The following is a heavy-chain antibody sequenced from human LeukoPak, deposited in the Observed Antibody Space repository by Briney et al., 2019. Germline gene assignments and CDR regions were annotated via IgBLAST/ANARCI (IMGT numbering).Heavy chain of an antibody. CDR1: GFTFDKYA. CDR3: ANDPYQTDDHARGDGLDV. V-gene: IGHV3-23*01. CDR2: NRGRRAGI. D-gene: IGHD2-2*01. J-gene: IGHJ6*02. Sequence: PGGSLRLFCAASGFTFDKYAMRWVRQAPGKGLEWVSTNRGRRAGIWYADSVKGRFTIPRDNFKNTLYLQADSLRAEDTGLYYCANDPYQTDDHARGDGLDVRGQGTTVIVSS.